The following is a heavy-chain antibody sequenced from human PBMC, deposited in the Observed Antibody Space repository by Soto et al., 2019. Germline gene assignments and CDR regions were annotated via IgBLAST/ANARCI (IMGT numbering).Heavy chain of an antibody. CDR2: IYYRGST. CDR1: GGSISSNT. D-gene: IGHD3-16*01. CDR3: ARLRGSYGKNFDY. J-gene: IGHJ4*02. Sequence: PSETLSLTCTASGGSISSNTWTWIRHPPGNGLEWIGYIYYRGSTNYNPSLKSRVTISVDTSKNQFSLKLSSVTAADTAVYYCARLRGSYGKNFDYWGQGTLVTVSS. V-gene: IGHV4-59*08.